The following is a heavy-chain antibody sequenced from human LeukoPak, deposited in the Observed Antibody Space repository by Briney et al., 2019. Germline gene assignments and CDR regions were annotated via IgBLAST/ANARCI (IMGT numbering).Heavy chain of an antibody. J-gene: IGHJ4*02. Sequence: PGGSLRLSCAASGFTVSSNYMSWVRQAPGKGLEWVSVIYSGGSTYYADSVKGRFTISRDNSKNTLYHQMNSLRAEDTAVYYCARDPGSQRWLQPGDYWGQGTLVTVSS. V-gene: IGHV3-66*02. CDR1: GFTVSSNY. D-gene: IGHD5-24*01. CDR3: ARDPGSQRWLQPGDY. CDR2: IYSGGST.